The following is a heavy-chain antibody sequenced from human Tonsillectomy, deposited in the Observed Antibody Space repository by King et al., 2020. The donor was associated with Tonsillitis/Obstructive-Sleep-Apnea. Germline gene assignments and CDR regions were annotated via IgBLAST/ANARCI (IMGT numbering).Heavy chain of an antibody. J-gene: IGHJ3*01. D-gene: IGHD2-2*03. CDR2: INPGNGNT. Sequence: VQLVQSGAEVKKPGASVKVSCKASGYIFTNFGLNWVRQAPGQRLEWMGWINPGNGNTEYSQKFQGRVTITRDTSASTAYMELNSLISEDTAVYYCANVGYCPSLTCYGGAFDVRGQGTKVTISS. V-gene: IGHV1-3*01. CDR3: ANVGYCPSLTCYGGAFDV. CDR1: GYIFTNFG.